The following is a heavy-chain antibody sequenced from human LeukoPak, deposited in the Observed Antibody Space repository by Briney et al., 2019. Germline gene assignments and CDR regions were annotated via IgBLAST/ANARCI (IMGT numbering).Heavy chain of an antibody. CDR1: GYTFTDYY. V-gene: IGHV1-2*02. D-gene: IGHD3-3*01. CDR2: INPKSGGT. CDR3: ARVAVSFWSGLDY. Sequence: ASVKVSCKASGYTFTDYYLHWVRQAPGQGLEWMGWINPKSGGTNSAQEFQGRVTMTRDTSISTAYMELGRLTSDDTAVYYCARVAVSFWSGLDYWGQGTLVTVSS. J-gene: IGHJ4*02.